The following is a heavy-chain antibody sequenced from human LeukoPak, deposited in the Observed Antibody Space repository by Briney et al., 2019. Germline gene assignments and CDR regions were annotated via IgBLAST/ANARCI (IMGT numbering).Heavy chain of an antibody. Sequence: GGSLRLSCAASGFTFSDYYMSWIRQAPGKGLEWVSYISSSGSTIYYADSVKGRFTISRDNSKNTLYLQMNSLRAEDTAVYYCAKRDSSGYYAFDIWGQGTMVTVSS. J-gene: IGHJ3*02. D-gene: IGHD3-22*01. CDR2: ISSSGSTI. CDR3: AKRDSSGYYAFDI. CDR1: GFTFSDYY. V-gene: IGHV3-11*01.